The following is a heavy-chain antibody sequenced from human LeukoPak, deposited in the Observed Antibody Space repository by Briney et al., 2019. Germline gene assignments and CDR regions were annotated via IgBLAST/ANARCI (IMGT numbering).Heavy chain of an antibody. CDR3: ARAPAAIRDSYYYMDV. D-gene: IGHD2-2*02. Sequence: AASVKVSCKASGGTFSSYAITWVRQAPGQGLKWMGGIIPIFGTINFAQKFQGRVTITTDESTSTAYMELSSLRSEDTAVYYCARAPAAIRDSYYYMDVWGKGTTVTVSS. CDR2: IIPIFGTI. J-gene: IGHJ6*03. V-gene: IGHV1-69*05. CDR1: GGTFSSYA.